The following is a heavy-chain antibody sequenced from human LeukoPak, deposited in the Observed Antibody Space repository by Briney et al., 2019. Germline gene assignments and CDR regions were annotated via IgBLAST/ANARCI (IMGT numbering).Heavy chain of an antibody. Sequence: SSETLSLTCTVSGASFSSSTYYWGWIRQPPGKGLEWIGSIYYSGSTYYNPSLKSRVTMSVDTSKNQFSLKLSSVTAADTAVYYCARHAGGISATGTRPFDYWGQGALVTVSS. J-gene: IGHJ4*02. CDR3: ARHAGGISATGTRPFDY. V-gene: IGHV4-39*01. CDR2: IYYSGST. D-gene: IGHD6-13*01. CDR1: GASFSSSTYY.